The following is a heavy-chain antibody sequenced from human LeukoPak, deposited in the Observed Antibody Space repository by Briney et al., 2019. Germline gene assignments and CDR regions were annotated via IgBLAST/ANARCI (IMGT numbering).Heavy chain of an antibody. V-gene: IGHV1-69*05. D-gene: IGHD3-3*01. CDR3: ARGFHYLEWSLRTWDAFDI. Sequence: ASVKVSCKASGGTFSSYAISWVRQAPGQGLEWMGGIIPIFGTANYAQKLQGRVTMTTDTSTSTAYMELRSLRSDDTAVYYCARGFHYLEWSLRTWDAFDIWGQGTMVTVSS. CDR1: GGTFSSYA. CDR2: IIPIFGTA. J-gene: IGHJ3*02.